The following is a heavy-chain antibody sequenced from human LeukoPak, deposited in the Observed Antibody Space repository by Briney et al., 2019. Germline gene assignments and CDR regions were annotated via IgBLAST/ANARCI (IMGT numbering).Heavy chain of an antibody. CDR3: ARIGITMKAFDY. CDR1: GFTFSSYS. D-gene: IGHD3-22*01. CDR2: IKQDGSEK. Sequence: GGSLRLSCAASGFTFSSYSMSWVRQAPGKGLEWVANIKQDGSEKYYVDSVKGRFTISRDNAKNSLYLQMNSLRAEDTAVYYCARIGITMKAFDYWGQGTLVTVSS. V-gene: IGHV3-7*01. J-gene: IGHJ4*02.